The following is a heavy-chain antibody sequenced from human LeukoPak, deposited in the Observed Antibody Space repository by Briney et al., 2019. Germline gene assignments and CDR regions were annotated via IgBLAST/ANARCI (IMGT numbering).Heavy chain of an antibody. CDR1: GGSFSGYY. D-gene: IGHD3-22*01. V-gene: IGHV4-34*01. CDR2: INHSGST. CDR3: ARGRRIYYYDGSGYYRPPCYFDY. Sequence: SETLSLTCAVYGGSFSGYYWSWIRQPPGEGLEWIGEINHSGSTNYNPSLKSRVTISVDTSKNQFSLKLSSVTAADTAVYYCARGRRIYYYDGSGYYRPPCYFDYWGQGTPVTVSS. J-gene: IGHJ4*02.